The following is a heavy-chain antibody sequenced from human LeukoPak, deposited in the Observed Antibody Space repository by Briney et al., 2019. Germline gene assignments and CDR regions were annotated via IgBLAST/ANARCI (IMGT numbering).Heavy chain of an antibody. Sequence: GGSLRLSCAASGFTFSKYGIHWVRQAPGRGLEWVAVISYDGSNKYYADSVKGRFTISRDNSKNTLYLQMNSLRAEDTAVYYCARVSYGDYGPFDYWGQGTLVTVSS. D-gene: IGHD4-17*01. V-gene: IGHV3-30*03. J-gene: IGHJ4*02. CDR3: ARVSYGDYGPFDY. CDR2: ISYDGSNK. CDR1: GFTFSKYG.